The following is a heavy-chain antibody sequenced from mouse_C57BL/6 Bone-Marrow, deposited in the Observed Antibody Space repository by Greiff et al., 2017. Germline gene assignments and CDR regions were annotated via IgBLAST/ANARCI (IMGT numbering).Heavy chain of an antibody. J-gene: IGHJ2*01. V-gene: IGHV1-74*01. Sequence: QVQLKQPGAELVKPGASVKVSCKASGYTFTSYWMHWVKQRPGQGLEWIGRIHPSDSDTNYNQKFKGKATLTVDKSSSTAYMQLSSLTSEDSAVYYCAIAPPYYDYDGYFDYWGQGTTLTVSS. CDR2: IHPSDSDT. D-gene: IGHD2-4*01. CDR3: AIAPPYYDYDGYFDY. CDR1: GYTFTSYW.